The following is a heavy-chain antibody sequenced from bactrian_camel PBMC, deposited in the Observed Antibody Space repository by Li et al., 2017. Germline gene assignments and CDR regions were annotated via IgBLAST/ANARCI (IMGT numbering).Heavy chain of an antibody. CDR1: APTYSINC. CDR3: AADRRISGICPYRSYDW. Sequence: HVQLVESGGGSVQAGGSLRLSCVASAPTYSINCMGWFRQAPGKEREGVTTIDSDGRTSYTDSVKGRFTISKDNAKNTLYLQMNSLKPEDTAMYYCAADRRISGICPYRSYDWWGQGTQVTVS. V-gene: IGHV3S53*01. CDR2: IDSDGRT. J-gene: IGHJ4*01. D-gene: IGHD6*01.